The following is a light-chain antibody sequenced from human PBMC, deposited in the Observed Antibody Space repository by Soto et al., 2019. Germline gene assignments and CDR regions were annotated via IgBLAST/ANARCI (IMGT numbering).Light chain of an antibody. CDR1: QSVRGN. CDR2: GAS. CDR3: QQYIDWPRT. J-gene: IGKJ4*01. V-gene: IGKV3D-15*01. Sequence: EIVMAQSPATLSVSPGEGATLSCRASQSVRGNLAWYQQKPGQAPRLLIYGASTRASGIPTRFSGAGSGAEFTLTISSRQSEDSAVDFCQQYIDWPRTFGGGTRVEIK.